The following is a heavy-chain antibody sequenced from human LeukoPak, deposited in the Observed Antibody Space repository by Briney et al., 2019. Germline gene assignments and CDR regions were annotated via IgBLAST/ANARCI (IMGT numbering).Heavy chain of an antibody. Sequence: GRSLRLSCAASGFTFSSYAMHWVRQAPGKGLEWVAVISYDGSNKYYADSVKGRFTISRDNSKNTLYLQMNSLRAEDTAVYYCARGGSMVRGVKRSEPRSFDIWGQGTMVTVSS. V-gene: IGHV3-30-3*01. CDR2: ISYDGSNK. J-gene: IGHJ3*02. CDR3: ARGGSMVRGVKRSEPRSFDI. D-gene: IGHD3-10*01. CDR1: GFTFSSYA.